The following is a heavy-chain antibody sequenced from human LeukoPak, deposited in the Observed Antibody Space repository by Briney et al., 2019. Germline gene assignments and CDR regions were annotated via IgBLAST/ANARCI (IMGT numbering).Heavy chain of an antibody. D-gene: IGHD6-13*01. J-gene: IGHJ3*02. V-gene: IGHV3-30-3*01. CDR2: ISYDGSNK. Sequence: GGSLRLSCAASGFTFSSYAMHWVRQAPGKGLEWVAVISYDGSNKYYADSVKGRFTISRDNSKNTLYLQMNSLRAEDTAVYYCARDKGSSSFGYNAFDIWGQGTMVTVSS. CDR1: GFTFSSYA. CDR3: ARDKGSSSFGYNAFDI.